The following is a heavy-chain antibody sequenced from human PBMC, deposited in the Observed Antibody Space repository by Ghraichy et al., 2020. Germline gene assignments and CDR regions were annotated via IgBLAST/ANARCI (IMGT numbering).Heavy chain of an antibody. CDR2: IYHSGST. J-gene: IGHJ5*02. CDR1: GGSISSGGYS. Sequence: SQTLSLTCAVSGGSISSGGYSWSWIRQPPGKGLEWIGYIYHSGSTYYNPSLKSRVTISVDRSKNQFSLKLSSVTAADTAVYYCARGGSTAGKRAYLWFDPWGQGTLVTVSS. V-gene: IGHV4-30-2*01. D-gene: IGHD6-19*01. CDR3: ARGGSTAGKRAYLWFDP.